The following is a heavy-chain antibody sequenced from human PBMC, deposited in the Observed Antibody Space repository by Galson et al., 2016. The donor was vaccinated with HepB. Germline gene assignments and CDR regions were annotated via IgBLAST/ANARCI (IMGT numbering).Heavy chain of an antibody. D-gene: IGHD5-12*01. CDR2: ISGSGSAI. CDR3: ARDRGYSGYGAYNWFDP. CDR1: GFTFSAYY. Sequence: SLRLSCAASGFTFSAYYMSWIRQAPGRGLEWISYISGSGSAIYYADSVKGRFTISRDNAKDSLYLQINSLRGEDTAVYYCARDRGYSGYGAYNWFDPWGQGTLVTVSS. V-gene: IGHV3-11*04. J-gene: IGHJ5*02.